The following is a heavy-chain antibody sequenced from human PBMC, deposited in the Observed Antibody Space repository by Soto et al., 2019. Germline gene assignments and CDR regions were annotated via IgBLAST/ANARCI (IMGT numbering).Heavy chain of an antibody. D-gene: IGHD3-10*01. V-gene: IGHV4-61*05. CDR3: ARVWGGAFDI. CDR1: GGSISSSSYF. Sequence: SETLSLTCTVSGGSISSSSYFWGWIRQPPGKGLEWIGYIYYSGSTNYNPSLKSRVTISVDTSKNQFSLKLSSVTAADTAVYYCARVWGGAFDIWGQGTMVTV. J-gene: IGHJ3*02. CDR2: IYYSGST.